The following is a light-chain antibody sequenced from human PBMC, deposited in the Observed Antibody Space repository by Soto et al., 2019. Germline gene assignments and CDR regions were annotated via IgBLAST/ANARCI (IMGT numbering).Light chain of an antibody. V-gene: IGKV3-20*01. Sequence: EIVLTQSPGTLSLSPGERATLSCRASQSVSSSYLAWYQQKPGQAPRRLIYGASSRATGIPDRFSGSGSGTDFTLTISRLEPEDFAVYYCHQYGSSPPYTFGQGTKLEIK. J-gene: IGKJ2*01. CDR2: GAS. CDR1: QSVSSSY. CDR3: HQYGSSPPYT.